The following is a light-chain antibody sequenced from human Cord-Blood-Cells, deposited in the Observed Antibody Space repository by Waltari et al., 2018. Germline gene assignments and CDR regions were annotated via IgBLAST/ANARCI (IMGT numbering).Light chain of an antibody. Sequence: GKTARITCGGNNIGSKSVHWYQQKPGQAPVLVIYYDSDRPSGIPERFSGSNSGNTATLTISRVEAGDEADYYCQVWDSSSDHPVFGGGTKLTVL. V-gene: IGLV3-21*04. J-gene: IGLJ3*02. CDR1: NIGSKS. CDR2: YDS. CDR3: QVWDSSSDHPV.